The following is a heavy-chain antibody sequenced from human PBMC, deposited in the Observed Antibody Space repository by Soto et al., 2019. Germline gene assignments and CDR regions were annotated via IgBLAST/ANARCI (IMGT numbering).Heavy chain of an antibody. Sequence: PSQTLSLTCAISGDSVSSNSAAWNWIRQSPSRGLEWLGRTYYRSKWYNDYAVSVKSRITINPDTSKNQFSLQLNSVTPEDTAVYYCARDRLSVDTAMVYYYYYGMDVWGQGTTVTV. J-gene: IGHJ6*02. V-gene: IGHV6-1*01. D-gene: IGHD5-18*01. CDR3: ARDRLSVDTAMVYYYYYGMDV. CDR1: GDSVSSNSAA. CDR2: TYYRSKWYN.